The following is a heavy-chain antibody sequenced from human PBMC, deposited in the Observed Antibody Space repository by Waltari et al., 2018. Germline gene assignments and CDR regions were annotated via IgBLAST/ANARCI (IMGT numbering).Heavy chain of an antibody. Sequence: QVQLVESGGGVVQPGRSLRLSCAASGFPFSSYGMHWVRQAPGKGLEWVAVIWYDGSNKYYADSVKGRFTISRDNSKNTLYLQMNSLRAEDTAVYYCARDSLEGMDVWGQGTTVTVSS. J-gene: IGHJ6*02. CDR3: ARDSLEGMDV. V-gene: IGHV3-33*01. CDR2: IWYDGSNK. CDR1: GFPFSSYG.